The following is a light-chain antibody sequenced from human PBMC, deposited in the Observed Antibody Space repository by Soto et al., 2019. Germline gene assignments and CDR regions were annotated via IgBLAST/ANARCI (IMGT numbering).Light chain of an antibody. CDR2: VAS. CDR3: QRSFTTPLT. Sequence: DIQMTQSPSSLSASVGDRVTITCRASQNIGRFLNWHQQKPGKAPNVLINVASTLRSGVPSRFSGSGSGTDFNLTINSLQPEDFATYFCQRSFTTPLTFGGGTKVDIK. V-gene: IGKV1-39*01. J-gene: IGKJ4*01. CDR1: QNIGRF.